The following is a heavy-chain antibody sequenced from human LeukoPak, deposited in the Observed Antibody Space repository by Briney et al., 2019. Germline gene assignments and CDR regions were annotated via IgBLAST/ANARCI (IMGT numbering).Heavy chain of an antibody. CDR2: IYHSGST. CDR3: ARAKDRYSSSWEYFDY. V-gene: IGHV4-38-2*02. CDR1: GGSISSYY. J-gene: IGHJ4*02. D-gene: IGHD6-13*01. Sequence: PSETLSLTCTVSGGSISSYYWGWIRQPPGKGLEWIGSIYHSGSTYYNPSLKSRVTISVDTSKNQFSLKLSSVTAADTAVYYCARAKDRYSSSWEYFDYWGQGTLVTVSS.